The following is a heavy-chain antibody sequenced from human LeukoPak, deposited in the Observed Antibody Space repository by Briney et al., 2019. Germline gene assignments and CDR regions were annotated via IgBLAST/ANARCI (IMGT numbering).Heavy chain of an antibody. Sequence: ETLSLTCTVSGYSISSGYYWVWIRQPPGKGLEWVANIKQGGSEEYYVDSVKGRFTISRDNAKNSLYLQMNSLRAEDTAVYYCARPLAVAGTVVTPDYWGQGTLVTVSS. J-gene: IGHJ4*02. D-gene: IGHD6-19*01. CDR3: ARPLAVAGTVVTPDY. V-gene: IGHV3-7*01. CDR2: IKQGGSEE. CDR1: GYSISSGYY.